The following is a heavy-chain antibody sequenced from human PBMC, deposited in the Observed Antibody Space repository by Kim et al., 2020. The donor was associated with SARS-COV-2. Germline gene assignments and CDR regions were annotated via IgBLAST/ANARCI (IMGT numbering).Heavy chain of an antibody. D-gene: IGHD6-19*01. V-gene: IGHV3-48*02. J-gene: IGHJ4*02. CDR3: ARDDSGWYFHY. Sequence: IQYADSGRGRFTLSRDSAKNSLYLQINSLKDEDTAVYYCARDDSGWYFHYWGQGTLVTVSS. CDR2: I.